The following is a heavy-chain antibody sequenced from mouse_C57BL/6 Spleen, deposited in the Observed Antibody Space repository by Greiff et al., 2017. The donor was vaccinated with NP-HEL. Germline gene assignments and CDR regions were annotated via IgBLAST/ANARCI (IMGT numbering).Heavy chain of an antibody. V-gene: IGHV14-2*01. CDR1: GFYIKDYY. Sequence: VQLQQSGAELVKPGASVKLSCTASGFYIKDYYMHWVKQSTEQGLEWIGRIDPEDGETKYAPKLQGKATITADTSSNTAYLQLSSLTSEDTAVYYCARNYYGSSHWYFDVWGTGTTVTVSS. CDR3: ARNYYGSSHWYFDV. D-gene: IGHD1-1*01. J-gene: IGHJ1*03. CDR2: IDPEDGET.